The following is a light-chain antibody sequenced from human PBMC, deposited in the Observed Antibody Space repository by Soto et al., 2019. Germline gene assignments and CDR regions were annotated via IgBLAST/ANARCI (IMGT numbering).Light chain of an antibody. CDR3: QQYDYSRT. V-gene: IGKV1-5*01. CDR2: DVS. Sequence: DIQMTQSPSTLSASVGDSDTITCRASQSITASLAWYQQKPGEAPKLLIYDVSNLESGVPSRFSGSGSGTQFSLTIRSLQPDDFATYYCQQYDYSRTFGQGTKVDIK. CDR1: QSITAS. J-gene: IGKJ1*01.